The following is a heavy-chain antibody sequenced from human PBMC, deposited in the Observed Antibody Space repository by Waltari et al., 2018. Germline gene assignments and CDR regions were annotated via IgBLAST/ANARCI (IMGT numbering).Heavy chain of an antibody. CDR2: VSYSGTT. D-gene: IGHD5-12*01. V-gene: IGHV4-39*01. CDR1: GVSITSNRHY. CDR3: ATYIGASVGTAAFDV. J-gene: IGHJ3*01. Sequence: QLQLQESGPRLVRPSETLSLICRVSGVSITSNRHYWAWIRQSPGQGLEWIGIVSYSGTTYLSPSLKSRVSVSRDTSKNQVSLILGSVTAADMAVYYCATYIGASVGTAAFDVWGQGTMVTVSS.